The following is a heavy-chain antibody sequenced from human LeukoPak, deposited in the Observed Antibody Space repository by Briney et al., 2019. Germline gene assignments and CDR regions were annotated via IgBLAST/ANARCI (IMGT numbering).Heavy chain of an antibody. J-gene: IGHJ4*02. Sequence: ASVKVSCKASGYTFTSYVINWVRQAPGQGLEWMGWISAYNGNTNYAQKLQGRVPMTTDTSTSTAYMELRSLRSDDTAVYYCAREGYSSSWNYFDYWGQGALVTVSS. D-gene: IGHD6-13*01. CDR2: ISAYNGNT. CDR1: GYTFTSYV. CDR3: AREGYSSSWNYFDY. V-gene: IGHV1-18*01.